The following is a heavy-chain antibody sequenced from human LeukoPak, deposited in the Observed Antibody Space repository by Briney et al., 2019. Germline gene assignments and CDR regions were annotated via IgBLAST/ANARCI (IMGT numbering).Heavy chain of an antibody. J-gene: IGHJ6*02. D-gene: IGHD3-9*01. CDR2: IYYSGST. Sequence: SETLSLTCTVSGGSISSYYWSWIRQPPGQGQECIGYIYYSGSTNSNPSLKTRVTISVDTSKNQFSLNLSSVTAADPPVHYCARDSYDILTGYHYYYGMDVWGQGTTVTVSS. CDR1: GGSISSYY. CDR3: ARDSYDILTGYHYYYGMDV. V-gene: IGHV4-59*01.